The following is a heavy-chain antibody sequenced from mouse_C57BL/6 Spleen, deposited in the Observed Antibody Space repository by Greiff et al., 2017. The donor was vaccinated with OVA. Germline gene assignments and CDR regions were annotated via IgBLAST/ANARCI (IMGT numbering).Heavy chain of an antibody. Sequence: EVLLVESGGGLVQPKGSLKLSCAASGFSFNTYAMNWVRQAPGKGLEWVARIRSKSNNYATYYADSVKDRFTISRADSESMLYLQMNNLKTEDKAMYYCVGQGYYEYYAMDDWGQGTSVTVSS. CDR3: VGQGYYEYYAMDD. J-gene: IGHJ4*01. D-gene: IGHD1-1*01. CDR1: GFSFNTYA. V-gene: IGHV10-1*01. CDR2: IRSKSNNYAT.